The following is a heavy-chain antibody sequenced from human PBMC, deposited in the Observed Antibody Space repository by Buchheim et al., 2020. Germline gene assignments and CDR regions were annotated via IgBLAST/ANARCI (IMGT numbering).Heavy chain of an antibody. CDR1: GFTFSSYG. J-gene: IGHJ4*02. CDR3: AKDLPSSNVWRYYDSSGYYPDY. D-gene: IGHD3-22*01. Sequence: VQVLESGGGVVQPGRSLRLSCAASGFTFSSYGMHWVRQAPGKGLEWVAVISYDGSNKYYADSVKGRFTISRDNSKNTLYLQMNSLRAEDTAVYYCAKDLPSSNVWRYYDSSGYYPDYWGQGTL. V-gene: IGHV3-30*18. CDR2: ISYDGSNK.